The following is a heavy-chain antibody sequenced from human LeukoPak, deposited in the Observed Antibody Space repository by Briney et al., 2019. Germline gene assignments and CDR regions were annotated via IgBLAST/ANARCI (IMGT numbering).Heavy chain of an antibody. CDR1: GGTFSSYA. V-gene: IGHV1-69*04. Sequence: ASVKVSCKASGGTFSSYAISWVRQVPGQGLEWMGRIIPIFSIANYAQKFQGRVTITADKSTSTAYMELSSLRSEDTAVYYCARDVDTAMVKSYWYFDLWGRGTLVTVSS. D-gene: IGHD5-18*01. CDR3: ARDVDTAMVKSYWYFDL. J-gene: IGHJ2*01. CDR2: IIPIFSIA.